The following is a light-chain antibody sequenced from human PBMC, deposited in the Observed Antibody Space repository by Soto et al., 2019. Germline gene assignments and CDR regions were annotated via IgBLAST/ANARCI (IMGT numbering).Light chain of an antibody. V-gene: IGLV1-40*01. CDR3: QYYDSRRSAVV. J-gene: IGLJ2*01. Sequence: QSVLTQPPSVSGAPGQRVTISCTGSSSNIGAGYDVHWYQQLPGTAPKLLIYGNSNRPSGVPDRFSGSKSGTSASLAITGLDAEDEADYYCQYYDSRRSAVVFGGGTKLTVL. CDR2: GNS. CDR1: SSNIGAGYD.